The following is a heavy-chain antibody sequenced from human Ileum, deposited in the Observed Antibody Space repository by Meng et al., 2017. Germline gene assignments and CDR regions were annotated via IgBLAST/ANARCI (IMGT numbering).Heavy chain of an antibody. D-gene: IGHD1-1*01. CDR3: ANDRIND. J-gene: IGHJ1*01. Sequence: GDFFRPGVCLRLSCADNGFTFSNHWQQWVRQVPGKGPVWVASTSKDGDGINYADFVKGRFTISRDNAKDTVYLSMSSLRAEDTALYHCANDRINDWGRGTLVTVSS. CDR2: TSKDGDGI. V-gene: IGHV3-74*01. CDR1: GFTFSNHW.